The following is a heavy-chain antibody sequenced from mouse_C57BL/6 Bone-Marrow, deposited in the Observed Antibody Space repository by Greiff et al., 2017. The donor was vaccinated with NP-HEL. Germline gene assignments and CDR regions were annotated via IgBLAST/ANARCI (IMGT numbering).Heavy chain of an antibody. CDR3: ANKLTLYWYAMDY. V-gene: IGHV1-55*01. CDR2: IYPGSGST. D-gene: IGHD1-1*01. CDR1: GYTFTSYW. J-gene: IGHJ4*01. Sequence: VQLQQSGAELVKPGASVKMSCKASGYTFTSYWITWVKQKPGQGLEWIGDIYPGSGSTNYNEKFKSKATLSVDTSSSKAYMQLSSLTSEDSAVYYCANKLTLYWYAMDYWGQGTSVTVSS.